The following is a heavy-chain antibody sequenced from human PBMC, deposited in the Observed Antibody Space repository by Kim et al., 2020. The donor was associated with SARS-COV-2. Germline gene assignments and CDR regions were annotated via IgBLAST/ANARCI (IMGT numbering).Heavy chain of an antibody. J-gene: IGHJ6*02. Sequence: SVKVSCKASGGTFSSYAISWVRQAPGQGLEWMGRIIPILGIANYAQKFQGRVTITADKSTRTAYMELSSLRSEDTAVYYCARDYDILPVHPNGGMDVWGQGTPVTVSS. D-gene: IGHD3-9*01. CDR3: ARDYDILPVHPNGGMDV. CDR1: GGTFSSYA. CDR2: IIPILGIA. V-gene: IGHV1-69*04.